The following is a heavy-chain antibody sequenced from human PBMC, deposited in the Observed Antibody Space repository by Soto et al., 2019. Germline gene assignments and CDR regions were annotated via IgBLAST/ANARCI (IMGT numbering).Heavy chain of an antibody. V-gene: IGHV4-30-4*01. CDR2: IYYSGNT. Sequence: PSETLSLTCTVSGGSTSSDNYWSWICQPTGKGLEWIGHIYYSGNTDYNPSLKSRLAISIDTSKNQFSLKLSSVTAADTAVYFCAREGGESSDGLYYFDSWGQGSLVTVSS. D-gene: IGHD3-16*01. J-gene: IGHJ4*02. CDR3: AREGGESSDGLYYFDS. CDR1: GGSTSSDNY.